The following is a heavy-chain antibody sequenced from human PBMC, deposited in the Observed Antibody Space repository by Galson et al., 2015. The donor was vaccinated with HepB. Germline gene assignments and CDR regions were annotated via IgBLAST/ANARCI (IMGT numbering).Heavy chain of an antibody. V-gene: IGHV4-31*03. J-gene: IGHJ4*02. D-gene: IGHD5-18*01. CDR3: AGGSAYKYGSFGY. CDR2: SDYSGST. Sequence: TLSLTCSVSGGSVSSGGNYWNWIRQHPGKGLEWIGFSDYSGSTSHNPSLKSRVTISIDTSKNQFSLKLNSVTAADTAVYYCAGGSAYKYGSFGYWGQGTLVTVSS. CDR1: GGSVSSGGNY.